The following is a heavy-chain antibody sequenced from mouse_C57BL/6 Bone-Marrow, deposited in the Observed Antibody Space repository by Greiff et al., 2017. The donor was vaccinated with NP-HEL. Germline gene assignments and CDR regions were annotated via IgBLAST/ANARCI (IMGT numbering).Heavy chain of an antibody. CDR3: ARYPFAY. CDR2: IDPSDSYT. V-gene: IGHV1-69*01. CDR1: GYTFTSYW. J-gene: IGHJ3*01. Sequence: QVQLQQPGAELVMPGASVKLSCKASGYTFTSYWMHWVKQRPGQGLEWIGEIDPSDSYTNYNQKFKCKSTLTVDKSSSTAYMQLSSLTSEDSAVYYCARYPFAYWGQGTLVTVSA.